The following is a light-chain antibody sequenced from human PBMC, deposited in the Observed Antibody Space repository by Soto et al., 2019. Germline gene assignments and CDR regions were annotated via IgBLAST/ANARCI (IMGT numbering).Light chain of an antibody. CDR2: GAS. CDR3: LQDRSHFWT. V-gene: IGKV1-6*01. CDR1: QDIRNY. Sequence: IQVTQSATSLSASVGDRVTITCRSSQDIRNYLGWYQQKPGKAPQLLIYGASSLQRGVSSRFSGSGFGTDFTLTISSLQPEDSATYYCLQDRSHFWTFGQGTKVEI. J-gene: IGKJ1*01.